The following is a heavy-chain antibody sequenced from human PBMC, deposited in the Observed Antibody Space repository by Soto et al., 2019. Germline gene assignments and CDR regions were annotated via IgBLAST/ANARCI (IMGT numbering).Heavy chain of an antibody. CDR3: ARAFAGFGAYWYFDL. V-gene: IGHV4-59*01. Sequence: LSLTCPVSGGSITDYYWSWIRQPPGKALEWIGYGYHSVSIHYNPSLKTRVTISVDTSENQFSLRLSSVTAADTAVYYCARAFAGFGAYWYFDLWGRGTLVTVSS. J-gene: IGHJ2*01. CDR1: GGSITDYY. D-gene: IGHD3-16*01. CDR2: GYHSVSI.